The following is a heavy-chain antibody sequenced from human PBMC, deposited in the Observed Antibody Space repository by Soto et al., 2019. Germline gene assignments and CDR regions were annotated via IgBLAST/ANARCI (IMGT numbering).Heavy chain of an antibody. J-gene: IGHJ4*02. D-gene: IGHD6-13*01. CDR1: GFTFSRNA. V-gene: IGHV3-23*01. Sequence: GGSLRLSCAASGFTFSRNAMIWVRQAPGKGLEWVSVMSGSGGSTYYADSVTGRFTISRDNSKNTLYLQMNSLRAEDTAVYYCAKGYREYSSSWFDYWGQGTLVTVSS. CDR3: AKGYREYSSSWFDY. CDR2: MSGSGGST.